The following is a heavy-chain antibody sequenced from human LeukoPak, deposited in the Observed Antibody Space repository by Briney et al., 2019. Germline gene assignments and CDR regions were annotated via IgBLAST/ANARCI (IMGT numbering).Heavy chain of an antibody. CDR3: ARAPYSYSDITGQHRGPFDY. Sequence: SVKVSCKASGDTFSNYAINRVRQAPGQGLEWMGGINPMFGTANYAQKVQGRVTITTDESTSTSYMELSSLRSDDTAVFYCARAPYSYSDITGQHRGPFDYWGQGTLVTVSS. CDR1: GDTFSNYA. CDR2: INPMFGTA. V-gene: IGHV1-69*05. D-gene: IGHD3-22*01. J-gene: IGHJ4*02.